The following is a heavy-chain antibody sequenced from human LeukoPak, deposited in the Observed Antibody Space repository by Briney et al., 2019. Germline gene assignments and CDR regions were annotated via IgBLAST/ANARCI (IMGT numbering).Heavy chain of an antibody. V-gene: IGHV1-2*02. CDR1: GYTFTGYY. J-gene: IGHJ4*02. CDR2: INPKSGGT. Sequence: ASVKVSCKASGYTFTGYYMHWVRQARGQGLEWMGWINPKSGGTNYAQKFQGRVTMTRDTSISTAYMELSRLRSDDTAVYYCARTDIVVAVAATENTFDYWGQGTLVTVSS. CDR3: ARTDIVVAVAATENTFDY. D-gene: IGHD2-15*01.